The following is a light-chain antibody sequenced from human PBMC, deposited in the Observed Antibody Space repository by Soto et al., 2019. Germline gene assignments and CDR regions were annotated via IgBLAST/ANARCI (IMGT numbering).Light chain of an antibody. CDR3: CSYAGSYTFV. V-gene: IGLV2-11*01. CDR1: SSDVGGYNY. Sequence: QSVLTQPRSVSGSPGQSVTISCTGTSSDVGGYNYVSWYQQYPGKAPKVMIYDVKTRPSGVPDRFSGSKSGNTASLTISGLQAEDEADYYFCSYAGSYTFVFGTGTKVTVL. CDR2: DVK. J-gene: IGLJ1*01.